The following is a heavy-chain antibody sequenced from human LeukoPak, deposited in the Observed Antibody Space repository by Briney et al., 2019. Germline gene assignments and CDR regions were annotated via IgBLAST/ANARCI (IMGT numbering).Heavy chain of an antibody. V-gene: IGHV3-15*07. CDR2: IKSKTDGGTT. CDR3: AKYNRREQWLVRDYFEY. Sequence: PGGSLRLSCAASGFTFGNAWMNWVRQAPGKGLEWVGRIKSKTDGGTTDYAAPVKGRFTISRDDSKNTLYLQMNSLRAEDTAVYYCAKYNRREQWLVRDYFEYWGQGTLVTVSS. J-gene: IGHJ4*02. D-gene: IGHD6-19*01. CDR1: GFTFGNAW.